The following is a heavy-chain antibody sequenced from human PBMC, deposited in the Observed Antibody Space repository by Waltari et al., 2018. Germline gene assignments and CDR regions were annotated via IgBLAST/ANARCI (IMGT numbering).Heavy chain of an antibody. V-gene: IGHV1-69*04. J-gene: IGHJ4*02. CDR3: ARGAQLYYDFWSGFDY. CDR1: GGTFSSYA. Sequence: QVQLVQSGAEVKKPGSSVKVSCKASGGTFSSYAISWVRQAPGQGLEWMGGIIPSLGIANYAQKFQGRVTITADESTSTAYMELSSLRSEDTAVYYCARGAQLYYDFWSGFDYWGQGTLVTVSS. D-gene: IGHD3-3*01. CDR2: IIPSLGIA.